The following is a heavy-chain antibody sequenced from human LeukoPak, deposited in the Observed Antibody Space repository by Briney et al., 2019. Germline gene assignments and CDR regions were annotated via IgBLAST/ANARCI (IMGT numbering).Heavy chain of an antibody. Sequence: GGSLRLSCAASGFTFSSYGMHWVRQAPGKGLEWVAVISYDGSNKYYADSVKGRFTISRDNSKNTLYLQVNSLRAEDTAVYYCAKEMGYSYGDFDYWGQGTLVTVSS. D-gene: IGHD5-18*01. J-gene: IGHJ4*01. V-gene: IGHV3-30*18. CDR2: ISYDGSNK. CDR3: AKEMGYSYGDFDY. CDR1: GFTFSSYG.